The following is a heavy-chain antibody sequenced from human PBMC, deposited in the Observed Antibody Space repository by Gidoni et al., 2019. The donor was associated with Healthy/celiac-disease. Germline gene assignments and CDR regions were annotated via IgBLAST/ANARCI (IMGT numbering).Heavy chain of an antibody. D-gene: IGHD3-3*01. CDR3: ARESQYYDFWSGYLY. CDR2: INAGNGNT. Sequence: QVQLVQSGAEVKKPGASVQVSCKASGYTFTSYAMHWVRQAPGQRLEWMGWINAGNGNTKYSQKFQGRVTITRDTSASTAYMELSSLRSEDTAVYYCARESQYYDFWSGYLYWGQGTLVTVSS. J-gene: IGHJ4*02. V-gene: IGHV1-3*01. CDR1: GYTFTSYA.